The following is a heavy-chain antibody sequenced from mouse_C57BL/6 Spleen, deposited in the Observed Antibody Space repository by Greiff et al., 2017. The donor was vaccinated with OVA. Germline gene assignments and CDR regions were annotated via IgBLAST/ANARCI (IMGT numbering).Heavy chain of an antibody. CDR3: TKEYNWCFAY. D-gene: IGHD1-3*01. Sequence: VQLQQSGAELVRPGASVTLSCKASGYTFTDYEMHWVKQTPVHGLEWIGAIDPETGGTAYNQKFKGKAILTADKSSSTAYMELRSLTSEDSAVYYCTKEYNWCFAYWGQGTLVTVSA. V-gene: IGHV1-15*01. CDR1: GYTFTDYE. CDR2: IDPETGGT. J-gene: IGHJ3*01.